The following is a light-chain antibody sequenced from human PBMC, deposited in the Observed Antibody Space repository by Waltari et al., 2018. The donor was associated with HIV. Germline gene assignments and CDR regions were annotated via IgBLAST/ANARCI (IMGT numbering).Light chain of an antibody. CDR3: QQSYTTRWT. Sequence: SPSSLSASVGYRVTITCRASQSIDNFLNWYQQKPGKAPKLLIYGASRLHSGAPSRFSGSGSGTDFTLTVNSLQPEDFATYYCQQSYTTRWTFGLGTKVEMK. V-gene: IGKV1-39*01. CDR2: GAS. CDR1: QSIDNF. J-gene: IGKJ1*01.